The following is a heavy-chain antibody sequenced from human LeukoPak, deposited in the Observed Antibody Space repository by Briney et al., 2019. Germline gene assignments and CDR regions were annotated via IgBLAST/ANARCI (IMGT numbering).Heavy chain of an antibody. V-gene: IGHV1-8*01. Sequence: ASVKVSCKASGYTFTSYDINWVRQATGQGLEWMGWMNPNSGNTGYAQKFQGRVTMTRNTSISTAYMELSSLGSEDTAVYYCARGPSKVTARWYNWFDPWGQGTLVTVSS. CDR2: MNPNSGNT. CDR1: GYTFTSYD. J-gene: IGHJ5*02. CDR3: ARGPSKVTARWYNWFDP. D-gene: IGHD4-17*01.